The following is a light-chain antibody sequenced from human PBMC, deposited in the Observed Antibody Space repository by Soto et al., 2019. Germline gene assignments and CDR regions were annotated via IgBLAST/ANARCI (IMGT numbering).Light chain of an antibody. CDR3: QQLNSYPQT. V-gene: IGKV1-5*03. CDR2: KAS. CDR1: RSIIHW. Sequence: DIQLTHSASAVSASVGDRVTITCRASRSIIHWLAWYQQKSGKGTKLLIYKASNLQTGVPSRFSGSGSGPDFTLTISSLQPEDSATYFCQQLNSYPQTFGQGTRLE. J-gene: IGKJ5*01.